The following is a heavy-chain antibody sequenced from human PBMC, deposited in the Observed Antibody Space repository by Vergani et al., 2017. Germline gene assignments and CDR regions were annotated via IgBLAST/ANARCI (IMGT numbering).Heavy chain of an antibody. D-gene: IGHD3-9*01. CDR1: ESSFISNE. V-gene: IGHV5-51*01. CDR3: TRHVPCSDGACLHFDT. J-gene: IGHJ4*02. CDR2: INPIDSKI. Sequence: EVMLVQSGAEVKKPGESLKISCKYSESSFISNEIAWVRQMSGKGLQWMGNINPIDSKIAYRPSFQGQAIMSLDKSITTAYLQWRSLKASDTAIYYCTRHVPCSDGACLHFDTGGQGTQVTVSS.